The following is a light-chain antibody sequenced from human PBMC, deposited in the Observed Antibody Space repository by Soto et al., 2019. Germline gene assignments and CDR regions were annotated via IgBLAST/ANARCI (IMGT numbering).Light chain of an antibody. Sequence: DTVLTQSPGTLSLTSGERATLSCRASQGISGTYLAWYQQKPGQSPRLLIYSASTRAPGIPDRFSGSGSGTDFTLTISRLEPEDFAVYYCQQYGNSQYIFGQGTKLEIK. V-gene: IGKV3-20*01. CDR1: QGISGTY. CDR2: SAS. CDR3: QQYGNSQYI. J-gene: IGKJ2*01.